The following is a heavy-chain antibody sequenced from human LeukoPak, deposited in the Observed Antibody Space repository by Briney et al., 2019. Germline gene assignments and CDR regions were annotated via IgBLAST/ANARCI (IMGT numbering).Heavy chain of an antibody. Sequence: ASVKVSCKASGYTFTGYYMHWVRQAPGQGLEWMGWINPNSGGTNYAQKFQGRVTMTRDTSISTAYMELSRLRSDDTAVYYCARDPGGSYFGAFDYWGQGTLVTVSS. D-gene: IGHD1-26*01. V-gene: IGHV1-2*02. CDR2: INPNSGGT. CDR1: GYTFTGYY. CDR3: ARDPGGSYFGAFDY. J-gene: IGHJ4*02.